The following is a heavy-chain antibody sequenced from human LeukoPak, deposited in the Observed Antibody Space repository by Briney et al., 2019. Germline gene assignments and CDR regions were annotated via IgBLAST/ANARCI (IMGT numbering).Heavy chain of an antibody. J-gene: IGHJ4*02. Sequence: GGSLRLSCAASGFTFSSYSMNWVRQAPRKGLEWASSISSSSSYIYYADSVKGRFTISRDNAKNSLYLQMNSLRAEDTAVYYCAREYSVPKQNRFGELIVWGQGTLVTVSS. D-gene: IGHD3-10*01. V-gene: IGHV3-21*01. CDR2: ISSSSSYI. CDR3: AREYSVPKQNRFGELIV. CDR1: GFTFSSYS.